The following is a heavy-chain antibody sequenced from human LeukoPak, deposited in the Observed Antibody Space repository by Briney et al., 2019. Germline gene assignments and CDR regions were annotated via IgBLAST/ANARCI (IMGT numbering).Heavy chain of an antibody. J-gene: IGHJ4*02. CDR3: ARGPPGGGDCCFDY. CDR2: INSDGSST. CDR1: GFTFSSYW. Sequence: PGGSLRLSCAASGFTFSSYWMHWVRQAPGEGLVWVSRINSDGSSTSYADSVKGRFPISRDNAKNTLYLQMNSLRAEDTAVYYCARGPPGGGDCCFDYWGQGTLVTVSS. D-gene: IGHD2-21*02. V-gene: IGHV3-74*01.